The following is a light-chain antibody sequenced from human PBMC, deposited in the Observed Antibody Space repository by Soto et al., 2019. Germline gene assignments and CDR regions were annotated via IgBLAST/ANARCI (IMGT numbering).Light chain of an antibody. J-gene: IGKJ1*01. Sequence: EIVMTQSPATLSVSPGERATLSCRASQSVSSNLAWYQQKPGQAPRLLIYGASTRATGIPARFSGSGSGTEFTLTISSLQSEVFAAYYCQQYNNWPRTFGQGAKV. V-gene: IGKV3-15*01. CDR1: QSVSSN. CDR2: GAS. CDR3: QQYNNWPRT.